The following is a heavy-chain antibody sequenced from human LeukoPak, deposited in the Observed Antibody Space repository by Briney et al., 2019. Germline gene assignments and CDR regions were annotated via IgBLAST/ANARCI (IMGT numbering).Heavy chain of an antibody. V-gene: IGHV4-30-4*01. CDR1: GGSISSGDYY. Sequence: PSQTLSLACTVSGGSISSGDYYWSWIRQPPGKGLEWIGYIYYSGSTYYNPSLKSRVTISVDTSKNQFYLKLSSVTAADTAVYYCARVRGYSSIRWYFDLWGRGTLVTVSS. J-gene: IGHJ2*01. CDR3: ARVRGYSSIRWYFDL. CDR2: IYYSGST. D-gene: IGHD6-13*01.